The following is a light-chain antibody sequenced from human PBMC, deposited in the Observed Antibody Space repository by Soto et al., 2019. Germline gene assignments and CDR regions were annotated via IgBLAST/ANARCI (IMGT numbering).Light chain of an antibody. CDR2: GNN. J-gene: IGLJ2*01. CDR1: SSNIGAGYD. Sequence: QAVVTQPPSVSGAPGQRVTISCTGSSSNIGAGYDVHWYQQLPGAAPKLLIYGNNIRPSGVPDRFSGSKSGTSASLAITGLQAEDEADYYCSSYTSSSTLVFGGGTKLTVL. CDR3: SSYTSSSTLV. V-gene: IGLV1-40*01.